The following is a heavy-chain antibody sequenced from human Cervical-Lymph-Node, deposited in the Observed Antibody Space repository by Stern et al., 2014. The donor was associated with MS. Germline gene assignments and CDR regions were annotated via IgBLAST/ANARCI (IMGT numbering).Heavy chain of an antibody. J-gene: IGHJ5*02. D-gene: IGHD6-19*01. Sequence: VHLVESGGGVVQPGRSLRLSCAASGFTFSRNGMHWVRQAPGKGLAWGAVIWYDGSNDNYVDSVKGRFTISRDNSKNTLYLQMNSLRVEDTAVYYCVAYASGDNINHWGQGTLVTVSS. V-gene: IGHV3-33*03. CDR2: IWYDGSND. CDR3: VAYASGDNINH. CDR1: GFTFSRNG.